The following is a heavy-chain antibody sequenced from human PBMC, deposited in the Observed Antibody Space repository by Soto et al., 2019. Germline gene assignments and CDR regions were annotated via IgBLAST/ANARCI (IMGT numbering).Heavy chain of an antibody. D-gene: IGHD1-26*01. V-gene: IGHV4-4*02. J-gene: IGHJ6*02. CDR2: IYHSGSN. CDR3: ARALYSGSYSDYYYYGMDV. CDR1: GGSISSSNW. Sequence: QVQLQESGPGLVKPSGTLSLTCAVSGGSISSSNWWSWVRQPPGKGLEWIGEIYHSGSNNYNPSLKRLVTISEDKSKNQFSLKLSSVTAADTAVYYCARALYSGSYSDYYYYGMDVWGQGTTVTVSS.